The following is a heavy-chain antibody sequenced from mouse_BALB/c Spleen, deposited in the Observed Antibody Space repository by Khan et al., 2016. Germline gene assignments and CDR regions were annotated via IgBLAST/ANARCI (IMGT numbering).Heavy chain of an antibody. D-gene: IGHD1-1*01. CDR3: ARSRYYYGSSKDIDD. CDR1: GYTFTNYG. Sequence: QIQLVQSGPELKKPGKTVKISCKASGYTFTNYGMNWVKQAPGKGLKWMGWINTYSGESTYAADFTGRIAFSLETSPKTAYLPINNLKNEDTATYFCARSRYYYGSSKDIDDWGEGTTVTVSS. J-gene: IGHJ1*01. CDR2: INTYSGES. V-gene: IGHV9-3-1*01.